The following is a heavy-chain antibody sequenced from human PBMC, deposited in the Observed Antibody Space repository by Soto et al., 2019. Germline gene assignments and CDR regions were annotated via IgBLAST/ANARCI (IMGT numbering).Heavy chain of an antibody. V-gene: IGHV4-31*03. CDR2: IYYSGAI. Sequence: SETLSLTCTVSGGSISSGGYYWSWIRQHPGKGLEWIGYIYYSGAIFYSDSVKGRFTISRDTAKNSVSLHMNSLRVDETGVYYCARDVPFSRSEKLDAFDVWGQGTLVTVSS. J-gene: IGHJ3*01. D-gene: IGHD1-1*01. CDR3: ARDVPFSRSEKLDAFDV. CDR1: GGSISSGGYY.